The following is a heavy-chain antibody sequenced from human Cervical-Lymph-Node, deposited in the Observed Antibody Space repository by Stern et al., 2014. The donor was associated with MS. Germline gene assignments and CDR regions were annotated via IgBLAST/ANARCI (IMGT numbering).Heavy chain of an antibody. D-gene: IGHD1-14*01. CDR3: AREDELGGTA. Sequence: EVQLVESGGGLVKPGGSLRLSCAASGFTFSSYRMNWVRQAPGQGLEWVSYISSSSSTIYYADSVKGRFTISRDNAKNSLYLQMNSLRDEDTAVYYCAREDELGGTAWGQGTLVTVSS. CDR1: GFTFSSYR. V-gene: IGHV3-48*02. CDR2: ISSSSSTI. J-gene: IGHJ5*02.